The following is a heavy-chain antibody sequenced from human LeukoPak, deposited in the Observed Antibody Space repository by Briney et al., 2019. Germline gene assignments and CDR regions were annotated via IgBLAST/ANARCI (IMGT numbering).Heavy chain of an antibody. J-gene: IGHJ4*01. CDR1: GFTFSSYE. V-gene: IGHV3-7*01. Sequence: GGSLRLSCAASGFTFSSYEVNWVRQAPGKGLEWVANIKQDGSETTYADSVRGRFTIFRDNAKDSVYLQMNSLRAEDSATYYCVREGFYFFDFWGQGTLVTVSS. CDR3: VREGFYFFDF. CDR2: IKQDGSET.